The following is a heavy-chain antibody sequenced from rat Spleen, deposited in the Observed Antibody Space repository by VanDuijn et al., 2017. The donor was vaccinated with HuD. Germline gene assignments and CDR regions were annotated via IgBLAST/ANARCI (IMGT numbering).Heavy chain of an antibody. CDR2: ISYDGSNT. CDR1: GFTFSEFY. J-gene: IGHJ3*01. V-gene: IGHV5-7*01. Sequence: EVQLVESGGGLVQPGRSLKISCAVSGFTFSEFYMAWVRQAPTKGLEWVATISYDGSNTYYRDSVKGRFTISRDNAKSTLYLQMDSLRSEDTATYYCSRNNYGGYSEFGWFAYWGQGTLVTVSS. D-gene: IGHD1-11*01. CDR3: SRNNYGGYSEFGWFAY.